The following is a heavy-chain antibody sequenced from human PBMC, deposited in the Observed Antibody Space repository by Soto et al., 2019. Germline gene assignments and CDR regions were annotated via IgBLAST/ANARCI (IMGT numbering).Heavy chain of an antibody. V-gene: IGHV4-34*01. D-gene: IGHD5-12*01. Sequence: SETLSLTCAVYGGSFSGYYWSWIRQPPGKGLEWIGEVYHSGSTNYNPSLKSRVTVSVDTSKNQFSLKLSSVTAADTAVYYCARGGDRGYNYWGQGMLVTVSS. CDR1: GGSFSGYY. CDR2: VYHSGST. J-gene: IGHJ4*02. CDR3: ARGGDRGYNY.